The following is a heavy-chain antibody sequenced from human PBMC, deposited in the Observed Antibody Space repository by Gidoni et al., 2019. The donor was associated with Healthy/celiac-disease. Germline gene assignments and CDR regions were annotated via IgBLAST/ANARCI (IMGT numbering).Heavy chain of an antibody. D-gene: IGHD5-18*01. CDR2: ISYDGSNK. CDR1: GFTFSSYA. V-gene: IGHV3-30-3*01. CDR3: ARDLQDTAMVGPYYYYGMDV. Sequence: QVQLVESGGGVVQPGRSLRLPCAASGFTFSSYAMHWVRQAPGKGLEWVAVISYDGSNKYDADSVKGRFTISRDNSKNTLYLQMNSLRAEDTAVYYCARDLQDTAMVGPYYYYGMDVWGQGTTVTVSS. J-gene: IGHJ6*02.